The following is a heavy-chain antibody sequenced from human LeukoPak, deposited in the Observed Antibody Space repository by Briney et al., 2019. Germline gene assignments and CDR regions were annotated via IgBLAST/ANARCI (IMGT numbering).Heavy chain of an antibody. CDR1: GFTFTHAW. D-gene: IGHD4-23*01. J-gene: IGHJ4*02. CDR2: IYSGGGT. CDR3: VRRAGGYSHPYDY. Sequence: GGSLRLSCAASGFTFTHAWMSWVRQAPGKGLEWVSLIYSGGGTYYADSVRGRFTISRDDSKNTLYLQMNSLRAEDTAVYYCVRRAGGYSHPYDYWGQGTLVTVSS. V-gene: IGHV3-53*01.